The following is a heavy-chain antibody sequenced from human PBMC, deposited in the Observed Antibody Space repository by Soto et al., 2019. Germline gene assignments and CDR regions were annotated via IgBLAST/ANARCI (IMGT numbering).Heavy chain of an antibody. CDR1: GFTFSSYA. J-gene: IGHJ6*02. CDR3: AKDADSSGWSTSFGKYYCDGMDV. V-gene: IGHV3-23*01. D-gene: IGHD6-19*01. Sequence: EVQLLESGGGLVQPGGSLRLSCAASGFTFSSYAMSWVRQAPGKGLEWVSAISGSGGSTYYADSVKGRFTIPRDNSKNTLYLQRNSLRAEDTAVYYCAKDADSSGWSTSFGKYYCDGMDVWGQGTTVTVSS. CDR2: ISGSGGST.